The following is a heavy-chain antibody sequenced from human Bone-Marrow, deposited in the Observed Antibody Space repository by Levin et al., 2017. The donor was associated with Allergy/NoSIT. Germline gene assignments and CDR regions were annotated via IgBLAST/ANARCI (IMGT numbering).Heavy chain of an antibody. CDR3: ARDYYRKHDY. J-gene: IGHJ4*02. D-gene: IGHD3-10*01. V-gene: IGHV3-7*01. CDR1: EFTFSTSW. CDR2: INQDGSET. Sequence: QSGWSLRLSCAASEFTFSTSWMTWVRQAAGKGLEWVATINQDGSETYYVDSVKGRFTISRDNAKNSLYLHMNSLRAEDTAVYYCARDYYRKHDYWGQGTLVTVSS.